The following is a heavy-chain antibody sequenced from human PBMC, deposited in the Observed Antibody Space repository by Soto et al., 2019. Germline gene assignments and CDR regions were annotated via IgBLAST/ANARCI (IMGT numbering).Heavy chain of an antibody. V-gene: IGHV4-59*01. Sequence: TSETLSLTCTVSGGSISSYYWSWIRQPPGKGLEWIGYIYYSGSTNYNPSLKSRVTISVDTSKNQFSLKLSSVTAADTAVYYCARGRVQLSSPFDYWGQGTPVTVSS. J-gene: IGHJ4*01. D-gene: IGHD5-18*01. CDR2: IYYSGST. CDR1: GGSISSYY. CDR3: ARGRVQLSSPFDY.